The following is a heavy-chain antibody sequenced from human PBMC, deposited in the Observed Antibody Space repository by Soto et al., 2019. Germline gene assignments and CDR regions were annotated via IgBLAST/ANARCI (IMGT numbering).Heavy chain of an antibody. D-gene: IGHD3-3*01. J-gene: IGHJ6*03. CDR1: SGTSISSNW. Sequence: TSETHSLTSTVSSGTSISSNWWSWVRQTPGKGLEWIGEIYHSGSTNYNPSLKSRVTISVDKSKNQFSLKLSSVTAADTAVYYCARQRITIFGVVSPPGRIYYYYMDVWGKGTTVTVSS. CDR2: IYHSGST. V-gene: IGHV4-4*02. CDR3: ARQRITIFGVVSPPGRIYYYYMDV.